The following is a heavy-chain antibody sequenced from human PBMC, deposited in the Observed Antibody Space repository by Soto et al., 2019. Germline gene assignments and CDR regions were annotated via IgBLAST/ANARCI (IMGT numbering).Heavy chain of an antibody. V-gene: IGHV5-51*01. J-gene: IGHJ1*01. D-gene: IGHD6-6*01. CDR1: GYSFTSYW. CDR3: ASQYSSSSLGEYFQH. Sequence: GESLKISCKGSGYSFTSYWIGWVRQMPGKGLEWMGIIYPGDSDTRYSPSFQGQVTISADKSISTAYLQWSSLKASDTAMYYWASQYSSSSLGEYFQHWGQGTLVTVSS. CDR2: IYPGDSDT.